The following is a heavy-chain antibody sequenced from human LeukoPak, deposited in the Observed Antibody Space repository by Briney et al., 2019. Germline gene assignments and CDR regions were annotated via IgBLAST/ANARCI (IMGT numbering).Heavy chain of an antibody. CDR2: INSNSGGT. Sequence: ASVKVSCKASGYTFTDCYMHWVRQAPGQGLEWMGWINSNSGGTNYALKFQGRVTMTRDTSISTAYMDLSSLRSDDTAVYYCARVLVPAGGGVVDYWGQGTLVTVSS. J-gene: IGHJ4*02. V-gene: IGHV1-2*02. CDR1: GYTFTDCY. D-gene: IGHD3-16*01. CDR3: ARVLVPAGGGVVDY.